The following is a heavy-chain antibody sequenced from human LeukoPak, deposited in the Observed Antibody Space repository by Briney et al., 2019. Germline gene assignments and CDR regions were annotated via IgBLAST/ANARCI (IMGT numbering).Heavy chain of an antibody. V-gene: IGHV1-69*13. CDR3: ARDRDILTGYFDY. CDR2: IIPIFGTA. J-gene: IGHJ4*02. D-gene: IGHD3-9*01. Sequence: ASVKVSCKASGYTFTSYGISWVRQAPGQGLEWMGGIIPIFGTANYAQKFQGRVTITADESTSTAYMELSSLRSEDTAVYYCARDRDILTGYFDYWGQGTLVTVSS. CDR1: GYTFTSYG.